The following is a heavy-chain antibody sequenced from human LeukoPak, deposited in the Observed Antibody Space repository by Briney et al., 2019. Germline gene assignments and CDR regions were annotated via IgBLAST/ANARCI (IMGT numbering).Heavy chain of an antibody. D-gene: IGHD3-10*01. J-gene: IGHJ6*04. CDR1: GFTFSSYW. CDR3: ARDVYYYGGGTNHYYYYGMDV. V-gene: IGHV3-7*03. Sequence: GGSLRLSCAASGFTFSSYWMSWVRQAPGKGLEWVANIKQDGSEKYYVDSVKGRFTISRDNAKNSLYLQMNSLRAENTAVYYCARDVYYYGGGTNHYYYYGMDVWGKGTTVTVSS. CDR2: IKQDGSEK.